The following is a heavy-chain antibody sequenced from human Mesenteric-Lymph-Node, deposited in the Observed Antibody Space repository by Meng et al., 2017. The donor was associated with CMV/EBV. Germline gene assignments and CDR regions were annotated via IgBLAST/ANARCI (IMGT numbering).Heavy chain of an antibody. CDR1: GFTFSDYY. CDR3: ARDYGSGIQGSSYFDY. V-gene: IGHV3-11*04. CDR2: ISSSGSTI. D-gene: IGHD3-10*01. Sequence: GESLKISCAASGFTFSDYYMSWIRQAPGKGLEWVSYISSSGSTIYYADSVKGRFTISRDNAKNSLYLQMNSLGAEDTAVYYCARDYGSGIQGSSYFDYWGQGTLVTVSS. J-gene: IGHJ4*02.